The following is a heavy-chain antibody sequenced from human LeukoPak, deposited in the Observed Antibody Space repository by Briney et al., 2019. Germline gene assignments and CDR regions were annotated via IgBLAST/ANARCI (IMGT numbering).Heavy chain of an antibody. CDR3: ARILRGYYFDY. V-gene: IGHV4-39*07. J-gene: IGHJ4*02. Sequence: SETLSLTCTVSGDSISSSSYYWGWVRQPPGKGLESIACIYYSGTTYYNPSLESRVTMSVDTSKNQFSLNLRFVTAADTALYYCARILRGYYFDYWGQGNLVTVSS. CDR2: IYYSGTT. CDR1: GDSISSSSYY. D-gene: IGHD4-17*01.